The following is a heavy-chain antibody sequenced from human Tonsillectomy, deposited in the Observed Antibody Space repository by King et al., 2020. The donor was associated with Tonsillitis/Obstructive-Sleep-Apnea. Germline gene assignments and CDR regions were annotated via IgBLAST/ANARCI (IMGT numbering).Heavy chain of an antibody. CDR2: ISGFSGDT. V-gene: IGHV1-18*01. Sequence: QLVQSGAEVKKPGASVKVSCQASVYTFKSYGIIWVRQAPGQGLEWMGWISGFSGDTKYAQKFQGRVTMTTDTSTSTAYMELRSLRSDDTALYYCARARGVAGKFWFDPWGQGTLVTVSS. J-gene: IGHJ5*02. D-gene: IGHD6-19*01. CDR3: ARARGVAGKFWFDP. CDR1: VYTFKSYG.